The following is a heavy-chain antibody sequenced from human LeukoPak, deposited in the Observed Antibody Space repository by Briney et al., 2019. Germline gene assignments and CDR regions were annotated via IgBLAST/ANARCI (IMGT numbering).Heavy chain of an antibody. CDR3: ARAPPAGSGYYYYYYYMDV. CDR1: GGSFSGYY. Sequence: PSETLSLTCAVYGGSFSGYYWSWIRQPPGKGLEWIGEINHSGSTNYNPSLKSRVTISVDTSKNQFSLKLSSVTAADTAVYYCARAPPAGSGYYYYYYYMDVWGKGTTVTVSS. CDR2: INHSGST. D-gene: IGHD1-1*01. J-gene: IGHJ6*03. V-gene: IGHV4-34*01.